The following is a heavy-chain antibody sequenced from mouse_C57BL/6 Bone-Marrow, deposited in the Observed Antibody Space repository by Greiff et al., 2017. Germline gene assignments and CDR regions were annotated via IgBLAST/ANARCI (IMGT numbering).Heavy chain of an antibody. V-gene: IGHV10-1*01. J-gene: IGHJ3*01. CDR3: VRQSGNAY. CDR1: GFSFNTYA. Sequence: EVMLVESGGGLVQPKGSLKLSCAASGFSFNTYAMNWVRQAPGTGLEWVARIRSKSNNYATYYADSVKDRFTISRDDSESMLYLQMNNLKTEDTAMYYCVRQSGNAYWGQGTLVTVSA. D-gene: IGHD3-1*01. CDR2: IRSKSNNYAT.